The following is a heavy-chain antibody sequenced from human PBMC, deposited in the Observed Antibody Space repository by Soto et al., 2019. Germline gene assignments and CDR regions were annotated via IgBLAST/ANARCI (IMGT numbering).Heavy chain of an antibody. CDR2: IYHSGST. CDR1: GYSMNSGYF. D-gene: IGHD2-15*01. CDR3: ARDLSYCSGGSCYPTPDYYYGMDV. J-gene: IGHJ6*02. Sequence: SETLSLTCVVSGYSMNSGYFWGWIRQPPGKDLEWIGSIYHSGSTYYNPSLRSRVTISVDTSNNQFSLKLSSVTAADTAVYYCARDLSYCSGGSCYPTPDYYYGMDVWGQGTTVTVSS. V-gene: IGHV4-38-2*02.